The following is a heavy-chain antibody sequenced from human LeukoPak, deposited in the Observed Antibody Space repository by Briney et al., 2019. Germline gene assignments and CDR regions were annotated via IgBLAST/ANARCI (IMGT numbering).Heavy chain of an antibody. Sequence: GGSLRLSCAASGFTFSSYAMSWVRQAPGKGLEWVSAISGSGGSTYYADSVKGRFSISRDNSKRTLYLQMNSLRAEDTAVYWCGREGGTLPPHDYWGQGIRVTVSS. CDR3: GREGGTLPPHDY. V-gene: IGHV3-23*01. CDR1: GFTFSSYA. J-gene: IGHJ4*02. D-gene: IGHD3-16*01. CDR2: ISGSGGST.